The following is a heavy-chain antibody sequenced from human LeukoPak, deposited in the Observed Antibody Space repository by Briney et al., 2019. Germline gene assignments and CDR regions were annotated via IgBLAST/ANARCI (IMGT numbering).Heavy chain of an antibody. J-gene: IGHJ4*02. D-gene: IGHD2-21*02. Sequence: GGSLRLSCAASGFSFGSYAMHWVRQAPGKGLEWVAVIWYDGGNKYYADSVKGRFTISRDNSKNTLYLEMNSLRAEDTAVYYCARGLTQIPRLATGLGHWGQGTLVTVSS. CDR2: IWYDGGNK. CDR3: ARGLTQIPRLATGLGH. CDR1: GFSFGSYA. V-gene: IGHV3-33*01.